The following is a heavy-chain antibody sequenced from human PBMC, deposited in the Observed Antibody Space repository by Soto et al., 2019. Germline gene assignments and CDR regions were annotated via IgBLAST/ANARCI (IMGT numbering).Heavy chain of an antibody. CDR1: GFTFSSYG. D-gene: IGHD2-21*01. CDR3: ARQLGVPYSGYAMDV. J-gene: IGHJ6*02. Sequence: QVHLVESGGGVVQPGRSLRLSCAASGFTFSSYGMLWVRQAPGKGLEWVAVIWYNGSNKYYGESVKGRFTISRDNSKNTLYLEMNILRAEDTGVYYCARQLGVPYSGYAMDVWGPGTTVTVSS. CDR2: IWYNGSNK. V-gene: IGHV3-33*01.